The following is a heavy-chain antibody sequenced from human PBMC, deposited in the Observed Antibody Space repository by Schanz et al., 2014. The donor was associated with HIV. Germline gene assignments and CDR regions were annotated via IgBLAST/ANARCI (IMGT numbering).Heavy chain of an antibody. CDR1: GFTFSSYA. Sequence: QVQLVESGGGVVQPGRSLRLSCAASGFTFSSYAMHWVRQAPGKGLEWVAVISYDGSNKYYADSVKGRFTISRDNSKNTLYLQINSLRADDTAIYCTKTSITRGMDVWGQGTTVTVSS. CDR2: ISYDGSNK. V-gene: IGHV3-30-3*01. D-gene: IGHD2-8*01. J-gene: IGHJ6*02. CDR3: KTSITRGMDV.